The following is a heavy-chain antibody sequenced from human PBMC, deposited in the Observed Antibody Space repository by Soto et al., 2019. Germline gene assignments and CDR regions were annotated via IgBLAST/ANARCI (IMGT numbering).Heavy chain of an antibody. J-gene: IGHJ5*02. CDR2: INAGNGNT. CDR3: ARDSARITMVRGVIITGPYRVPRNNWFDP. V-gene: IGHV1-3*01. CDR1: GYTFTSYA. D-gene: IGHD3-10*01. Sequence: ASVKVSCKASGYTFTSYAMHWVRQAPGQRLEWMGWINAGNGNTKYSQKFQGRVTITRDTSASTAYMELSSLRSEDTAVYYCARDSARITMVRGVIITGPYRVPRNNWFDPWGQGTLVTVSS.